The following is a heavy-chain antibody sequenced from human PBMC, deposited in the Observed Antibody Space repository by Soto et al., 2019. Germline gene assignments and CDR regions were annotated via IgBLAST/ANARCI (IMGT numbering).Heavy chain of an antibody. D-gene: IGHD3-16*01. Sequence: QVQLQQSGPGLVKASQTLSLTCTVSGGSIINSGYYWNWIRQHPGKGLEWVGYIYYSGETSYNPSLKSRLTISVDTAKNRLPLNLSSVTAAGTAVYYCARDRGGENYYYGMDVWDQGTTVTVSS. V-gene: IGHV4-31*03. J-gene: IGHJ6*02. CDR1: GGSIINSGYY. CDR2: IYYSGET. CDR3: ARDRGGENYYYGMDV.